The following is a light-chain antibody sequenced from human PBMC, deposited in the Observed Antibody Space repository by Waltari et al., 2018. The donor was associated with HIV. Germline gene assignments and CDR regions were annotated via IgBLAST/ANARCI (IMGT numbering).Light chain of an antibody. CDR3: QSADSSGLYWV. J-gene: IGLJ3*02. V-gene: IGLV3-25*03. CDR2: KDK. Sequence: SYELTQPPSVSVSPGQTASIPCGGTELAKQYVYWYQQKAGQAPLVIMSKDKERPPGIPDRFSGSNSGTTVTLTIGPVQSEDEAHYYCQSADSSGLYWVFGGGTKLTVL. CDR1: ELAKQY.